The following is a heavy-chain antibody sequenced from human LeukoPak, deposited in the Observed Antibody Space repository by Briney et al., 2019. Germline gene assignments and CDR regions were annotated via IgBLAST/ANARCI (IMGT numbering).Heavy chain of an antibody. Sequence: ASVKVSCKASGYTFTGYYMHWVRQAPGRGLEWMGWINPNSGGTNYAQKFQGWVTMTRDTSISTAYMELSRLRSDDTAVYYCARDLERIVVVPAATESYYYYYGMDVWGQGTTVTVSS. J-gene: IGHJ6*02. CDR1: GYTFTGYY. V-gene: IGHV1-2*04. D-gene: IGHD2-2*01. CDR2: INPNSGGT. CDR3: ARDLERIVVVPAATESYYYYYGMDV.